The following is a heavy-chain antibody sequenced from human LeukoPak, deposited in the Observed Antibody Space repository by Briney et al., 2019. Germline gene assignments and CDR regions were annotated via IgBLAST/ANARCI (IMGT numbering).Heavy chain of an antibody. J-gene: IGHJ4*02. V-gene: IGHV3-30*03. CDR2: ISYDGSNK. CDR3: RVVITTTDY. CDR1: GFTFSSLG. Sequence: GGSLRLSCAASGFTFSSLGMHWVRQAPGKGLEWVALISYDGSNKYYADSVKGRFTISRDNSKNTLYLQMNSLRAEDTAVYYCRVVITTTDYWGQGTLVTVSS. D-gene: IGHD3-22*01.